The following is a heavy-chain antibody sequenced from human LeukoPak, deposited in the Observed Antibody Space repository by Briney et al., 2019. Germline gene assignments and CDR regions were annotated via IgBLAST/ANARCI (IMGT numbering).Heavy chain of an antibody. CDR3: AKEGAAGGKMQFCFDY. CDR1: GFTFSNYE. Sequence: GGSLRLSCATSGFTFSNYEMSWVRQTPGKGLEWVSYISSSGSSTYYADSVKGRFTISRDNAKSSLCLQMDSLRAGDTAVYYCAKEGAAGGKMQFCFDYWGQGTLVTVSS. D-gene: IGHD6-13*01. J-gene: IGHJ4*02. CDR2: ISSSGSST. V-gene: IGHV3-48*03.